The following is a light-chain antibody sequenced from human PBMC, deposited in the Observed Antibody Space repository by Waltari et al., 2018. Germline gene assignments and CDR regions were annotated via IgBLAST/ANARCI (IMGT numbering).Light chain of an antibody. CDR2: AAS. J-gene: IGKJ2*01. CDR1: QDVRAY. V-gene: IGKV1-8*01. CDR3: QQYYSQPYT. Sequence: AIRITQSPSSLSASTGDRVTVPCRAIQDVRAYLAWYQQNPGKAPKLLIFAASTLQTGVPSRFSGSGSGTDFTLTISSLQSEDFATYYCQQYYSQPYTFGQGTKLEI.